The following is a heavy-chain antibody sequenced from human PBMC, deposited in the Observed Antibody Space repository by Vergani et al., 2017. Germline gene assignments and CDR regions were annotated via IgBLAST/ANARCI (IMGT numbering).Heavy chain of an antibody. J-gene: IGHJ4*02. CDR2: IQKDGIDK. D-gene: IGHD3-10*01. V-gene: IGHV3-30*02. CDR3: ARRGSGNTYYFDY. CDR1: GFPFSTYG. Sequence: QVQLVESGGGVVQPGESLRLSCAASGFPFSTYGMHWVRQAPGKGLEWVAFIQKDGIDKFYADSVRCRFTISRDNAKNSLYLQMTSLRAEDTAFYYCARRGSGNTYYFDYWGQGALVTVSS.